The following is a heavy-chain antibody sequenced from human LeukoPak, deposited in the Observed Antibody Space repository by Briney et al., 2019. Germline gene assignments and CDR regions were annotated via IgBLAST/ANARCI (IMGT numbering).Heavy chain of an antibody. Sequence: GRSLRLSCAASGFTFSSYAMHWVRQAPGKGLEWVAVISYDGSNKYYADSVKGRFTISRDNSKNTLYLQMNSLRAEDTAVYYCASSGWCRDYWGQGTLVTVSS. J-gene: IGHJ4*02. D-gene: IGHD6-19*01. CDR1: GFTFSSYA. V-gene: IGHV3-30-3*01. CDR3: ASSGWCRDY. CDR2: ISYDGSNK.